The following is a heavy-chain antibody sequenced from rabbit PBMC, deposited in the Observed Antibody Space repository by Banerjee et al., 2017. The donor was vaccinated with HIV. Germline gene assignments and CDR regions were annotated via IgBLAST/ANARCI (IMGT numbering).Heavy chain of an antibody. D-gene: IGHD6-1*01. V-gene: IGHV1S45*01. Sequence: EESGGDLVKPEGSLTLTCTASGFSFSSSYWICWVRQAPGKGLEWIACIYTGSSGRTGYASWAKGRFTISKTSSTTVTLQMTSLTAADTATYFCAKDAGYGGYGYATLWGPGTLVTVS. CDR3: AKDAGYGGYGYATL. J-gene: IGHJ4*01. CDR1: GFSFSSSYW. CDR2: IYTGSSGRT.